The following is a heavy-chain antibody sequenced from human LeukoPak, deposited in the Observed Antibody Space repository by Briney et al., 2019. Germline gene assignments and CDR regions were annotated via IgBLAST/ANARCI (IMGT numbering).Heavy chain of an antibody. J-gene: IGHJ4*02. CDR3: ATPYTSGWSLYFDN. Sequence: PGRSLRLSCAASGFTFSSYGMHWVRQAPGKGLEWVAVISYDGSNKYYADSVKGRFTISRDNSKNTVHLQMNGLRAEETAMYYCATPYTSGWSLYFDNWGQGTLVTVSS. D-gene: IGHD6-19*01. V-gene: IGHV3-30*03. CDR2: ISYDGSNK. CDR1: GFTFSSYG.